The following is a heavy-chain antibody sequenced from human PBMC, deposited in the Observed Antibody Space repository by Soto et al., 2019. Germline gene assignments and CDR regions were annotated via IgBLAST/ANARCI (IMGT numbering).Heavy chain of an antibody. CDR3: AKDLLAGYGLDV. D-gene: IGHD2-15*01. Sequence: VQLVESGGDLVQPGRSLRLSCAASGFTFDDYAMHWVRQAPGKGLEGVSGISWNSGSIGYADSVKGRFTVSRDNAERSLFLQMNSLRVEDTALYYCAKDLLAGYGLDVWGQGTKVTVSS. CDR1: GFTFDDYA. CDR2: ISWNSGSI. J-gene: IGHJ6*02. V-gene: IGHV3-9*01.